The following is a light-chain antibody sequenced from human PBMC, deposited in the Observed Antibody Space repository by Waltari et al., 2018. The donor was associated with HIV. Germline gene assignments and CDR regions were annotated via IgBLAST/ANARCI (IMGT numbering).Light chain of an antibody. CDR2: AAS. V-gene: IGKV1-9*01. J-gene: IGKJ2*01. CDR3: QQLNTYPPDT. Sequence: DLQLTQSPSFLSPSVGDRVTITCRASEDINNFLGWYQQKPGVAPKLLIYAASTLEDEVPSRFSGSGSGTDFTLTISSLQPEDFATYFCQQLNTYPPDTFGPGTKLEI. CDR1: EDINNF.